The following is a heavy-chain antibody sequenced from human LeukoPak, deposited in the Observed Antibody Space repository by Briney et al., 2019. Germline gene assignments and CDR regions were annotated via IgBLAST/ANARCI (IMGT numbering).Heavy chain of an antibody. CDR2: IGIDSGNT. J-gene: IGHJ4*02. CDR3: ARDHNYAFDN. CDR1: GFPFIEYS. Sequence: GGSLRLSCTASGFPFIEYSMNWVRQVPGKELEWIAYIGIDSGNTKYADSVRGRFTISADKTKNSLYLQMNSLRVDDTAVYYCARDHNYAFDNWGQETLVSVAS. V-gene: IGHV3-48*01. D-gene: IGHD1-1*01.